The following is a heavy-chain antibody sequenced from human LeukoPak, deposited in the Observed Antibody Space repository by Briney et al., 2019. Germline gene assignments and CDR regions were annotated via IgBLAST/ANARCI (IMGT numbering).Heavy chain of an antibody. CDR1: GFTVSSNY. J-gene: IGHJ3*02. CDR3: AKDRGNYILPPDAFDI. CDR2: IYSGGST. V-gene: IGHV3-53*01. D-gene: IGHD1-7*01. Sequence: GGSLRLSCAASGFTVSSNYMSWVRQAPGKGLEWVSVIYSGGSTYYADSVKGRFTISRDNSKNTLYLQMNSLRAEDTAVYYCAKDRGNYILPPDAFDIWGQGTMVTVSS.